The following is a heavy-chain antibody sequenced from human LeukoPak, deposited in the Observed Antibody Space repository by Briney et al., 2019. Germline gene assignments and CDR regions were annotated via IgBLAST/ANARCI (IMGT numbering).Heavy chain of an antibody. CDR3: ARADYSSSQGYYYMDV. Sequence: KPSETLSLTCAVYGGSFSGYYWTWIRQPPGKGLEWIGEINHSGSTNYNPSLKSRVTISVDTSKNQFSLKLSSVTAADTAVYYCARADYSSSQGYYYMDVWGKGTTVTVSS. D-gene: IGHD6-6*01. CDR2: INHSGST. J-gene: IGHJ6*03. CDR1: GGSFSGYY. V-gene: IGHV4-34*01.